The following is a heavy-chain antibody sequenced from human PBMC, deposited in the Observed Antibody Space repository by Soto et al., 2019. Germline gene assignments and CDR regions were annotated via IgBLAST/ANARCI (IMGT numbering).Heavy chain of an antibody. Sequence: GGSLILSCAVSGFTFNHYAFHWVRQAPGKGLEWVSVISYDGREIYYADPVKGRFTISRDSSNNMVYLYMNSLRPDDTAVYYCARDPVAVTGSFVDSWGQGNLVTV. J-gene: IGHJ1*01. V-gene: IGHV3-30-3*01. CDR1: GFTFNHYA. CDR2: ISYDGREI. CDR3: ARDPVAVTGSFVDS. D-gene: IGHD6-19*01.